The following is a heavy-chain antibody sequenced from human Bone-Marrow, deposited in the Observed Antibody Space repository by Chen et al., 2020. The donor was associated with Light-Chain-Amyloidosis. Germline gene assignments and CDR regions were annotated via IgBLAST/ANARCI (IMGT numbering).Heavy chain of an antibody. CDR2: MCFDGSNK. V-gene: IGHV3-33*01. CDR1: GFMFKTHA. CDR3: VTDPPESGFAFDT. Sequence: QGRLVGAGGGVVQPGRSLRPSCAASGFMFKTHAMHWVRQAPGKGLEWVAYMCFDGSNKHYADSVKGRFTISRDNSKNTVDLQMDSLRVEDTALYYCVTDPPESGFAFDTWGQGTLVTVSS. D-gene: IGHD3-22*01. J-gene: IGHJ3*02.